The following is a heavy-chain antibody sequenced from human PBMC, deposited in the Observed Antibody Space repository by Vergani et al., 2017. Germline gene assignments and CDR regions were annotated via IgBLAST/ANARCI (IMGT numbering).Heavy chain of an antibody. D-gene: IGHD2-2*01. J-gene: IGHJ6*03. CDR1: GFTFSGSA. Sequence: EVQLVESGGGLVQPGGSLKLSCAASGFTFSGSAMHWVRQASGKGLEWVGRIRSKANSYAKAYAASVKGTFTISRDDSKNTAYLQMNSLKTEDTAVYYCTRLQDIVVLPAATKYYYYMDVWGKGTTVTVSS. V-gene: IGHV3-73*02. CDR3: TRLQDIVVLPAATKYYYYMDV. CDR2: IRSKANSYAK.